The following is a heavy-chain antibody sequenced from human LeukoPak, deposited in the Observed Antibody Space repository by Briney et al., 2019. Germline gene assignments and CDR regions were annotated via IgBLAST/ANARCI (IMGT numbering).Heavy chain of an antibody. Sequence: GGSLRLSCTGSGFTFGDSGINWARQAPGKGLEWVGFMRSKSYGGPPQYAASVRGRFTISRDDSKSIAYLQMNSLEIEDTALYYCARDRGTYYDFWSGYPDYWGQGTLVTVSS. CDR3: ARDRGTYYDFWSGYPDY. D-gene: IGHD3-3*01. CDR1: GFTFGDSG. J-gene: IGHJ4*02. V-gene: IGHV3-49*04. CDR2: MRSKSYGGPP.